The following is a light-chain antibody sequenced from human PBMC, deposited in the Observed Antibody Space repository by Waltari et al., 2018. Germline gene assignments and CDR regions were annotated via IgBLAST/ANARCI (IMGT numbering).Light chain of an antibody. CDR3: HHYNHWPPMST. V-gene: IGKV3D-15*03. J-gene: IGKJ2*01. Sequence: EILMTQSPATLSVSPGEPAPISCRASESIGRNLVWYQLKPGQAPRLLFFGASIRATGIPARFSGSGSGTDFTLTITNLQSEDFAVYYCHHYNHWPPMSTFGQGTKLEI. CDR2: GAS. CDR1: ESIGRN.